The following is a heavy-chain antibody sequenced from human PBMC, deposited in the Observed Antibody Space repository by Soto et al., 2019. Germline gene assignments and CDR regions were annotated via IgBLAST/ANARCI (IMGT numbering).Heavy chain of an antibody. V-gene: IGHV4-30-2*01. CDR2: ISPSGTT. J-gene: IGHJ4*02. Sequence: QLQLQESGSGLVKPSRTLSLTCIVSGGSISSGDYSWNWIRQPPGKGLQWIGYISPSGTTYYNPSLKSRVTISLDRSKNHFSLTLRSVTAADTTVYYCARSTALVRQYFDSWGQGTLVNVSS. D-gene: IGHD5-18*01. CDR1: GGSISSGDYS. CDR3: ARSTALVRQYFDS.